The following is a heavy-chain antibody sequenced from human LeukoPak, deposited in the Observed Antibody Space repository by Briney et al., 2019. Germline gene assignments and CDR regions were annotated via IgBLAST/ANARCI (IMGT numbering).Heavy chain of an antibody. J-gene: IGHJ4*02. CDR1: GFTFSSYA. CDR2: ISGSGGRT. V-gene: IGHV3-23*01. CDR3: AKDRVIVVVPNFDY. Sequence: GGSLRLSCAASGFTFSSYAMSWVRQAPGKGLEWVSAISGSGGRTYYADSVKGRFTISRDNSKKTLYLQMNSLRAEDTAVYYCAKDRVIVVVPNFDYWGQGTLVTVSS. D-gene: IGHD3-22*01.